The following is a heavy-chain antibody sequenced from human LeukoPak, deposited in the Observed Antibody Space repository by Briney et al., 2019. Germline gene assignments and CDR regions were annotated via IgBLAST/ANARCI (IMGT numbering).Heavy chain of an antibody. CDR2: VSPNNGGT. CDR3: ARDLYSGYDFGADAFDI. V-gene: IGHV1-2*02. CDR1: GYTFTAYY. D-gene: IGHD5-12*01. Sequence: ASVKVSCKASGYTFTAYYIHWVRQAPGQRLEWMGWVSPNNGGTNYAQKFQGRVTMTRDTSISTAYMELSSLRSEDTAVYYCARDLYSGYDFGADAFDIWGQGTMVTVSS. J-gene: IGHJ3*02.